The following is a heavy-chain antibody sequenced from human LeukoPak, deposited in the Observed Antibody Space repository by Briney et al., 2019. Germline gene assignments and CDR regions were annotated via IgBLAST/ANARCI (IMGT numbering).Heavy chain of an antibody. J-gene: IGHJ6*03. CDR3: ARELGDYGGNSWGGYYYYYMDV. CDR2: IYYSGST. Sequence: SETLSLTCTVSGGSISSSSYYWGWIRQPPGKGLEWIGSIYYSGSTYYNPSLKSRVTISVDTSKNQFSLKLSSVTAADTAVYYCARELGDYGGNSWGGYYYYYMDVWGKGTTVTISS. V-gene: IGHV4-39*07. D-gene: IGHD4-23*01. CDR1: GGSISSSSYY.